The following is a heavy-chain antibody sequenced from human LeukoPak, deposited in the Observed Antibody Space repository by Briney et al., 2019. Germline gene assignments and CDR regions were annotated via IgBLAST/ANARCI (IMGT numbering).Heavy chain of an antibody. Sequence: GGSLRLSCAASGFTFTNYWMSWVRQAPGKGLEWVANIKQDGSEKYYVDSVKGRFTISRDNAKNSLYLQMNSLRAEDTAVYYCARDRHDYTHYFDYWGQGTLVTVSS. V-gene: IGHV3-7*01. D-gene: IGHD4-11*01. J-gene: IGHJ4*02. CDR2: IKQDGSEK. CDR3: ARDRHDYTHYFDY. CDR1: GFTFTNYW.